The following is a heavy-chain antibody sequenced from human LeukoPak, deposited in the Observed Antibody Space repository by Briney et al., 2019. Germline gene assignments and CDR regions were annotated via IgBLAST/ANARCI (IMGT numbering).Heavy chain of an antibody. D-gene: IGHD3-16*01. Sequence: PGGSLRLSCAASGFTFSSTWMHWVRQAPGKGLVWVSRITSDGSSTIYADSVKGRFTISRDNAKNTLYLQMNSLRAEDTAVYYCARGPLPPVMITFGYWFDPWGREPWSPSPQ. CDR3: ARGPLPPVMITFGYWFDP. V-gene: IGHV3-74*01. CDR1: GFTFSSTW. J-gene: IGHJ5*02. CDR2: ITSDGSST.